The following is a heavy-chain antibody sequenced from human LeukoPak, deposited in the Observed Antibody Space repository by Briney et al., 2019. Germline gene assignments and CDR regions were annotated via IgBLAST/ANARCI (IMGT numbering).Heavy chain of an antibody. CDR2: IYYSGST. Sequence: SETLSLTCTVSGDVSGGSVSSGNYYWSWIRQPPGKGLEWIGYIYYSGSTNYNPSLRSRVTISVDTSKNQFSLKLSSVTAADTAVYYCARGGDFYGSGTYYAFDPWGQGTLVTVSS. J-gene: IGHJ5*02. D-gene: IGHD3-10*01. CDR3: ARGGDFYGSGTYYAFDP. CDR1: GGSVSSGNYY. V-gene: IGHV4-61*01.